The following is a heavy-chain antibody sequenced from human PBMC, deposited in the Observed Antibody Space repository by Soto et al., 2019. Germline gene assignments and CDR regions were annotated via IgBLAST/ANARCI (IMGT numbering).Heavy chain of an antibody. CDR2: INHSGST. CDR1: GGSFSGYY. V-gene: IGHV4-34*01. Sequence: LTCAVYGGSFSGYYWSWIRQPPGKGLEWIGEINHSGSTNYNPSLKSRVTISVDTSKNQFSLKLSSVTAADTAVYYCARVSVITIFGVVNGDFDYWGQGTLVTVSS. CDR3: ARVSVITIFGVVNGDFDY. D-gene: IGHD3-3*01. J-gene: IGHJ4*02.